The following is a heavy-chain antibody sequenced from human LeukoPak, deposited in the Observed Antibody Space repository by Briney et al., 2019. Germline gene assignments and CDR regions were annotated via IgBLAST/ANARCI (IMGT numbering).Heavy chain of an antibody. CDR2: IKQDGTEK. CDR1: GFTFGTYW. D-gene: IGHD6-19*01. CDR3: VRDTYRTAVAGSSGLGY. V-gene: IGHV3-7*01. Sequence: GGSLRLSCAASGFTFGTYWMGWVRQAPGKGMEWVANIKQDGTEKSYVDSVKGRFTISRDNVQNSVYLQMHSLRADDTAIYYCVRDTYRTAVAGSSGLGYWGQGTLVTVSS. J-gene: IGHJ4*02.